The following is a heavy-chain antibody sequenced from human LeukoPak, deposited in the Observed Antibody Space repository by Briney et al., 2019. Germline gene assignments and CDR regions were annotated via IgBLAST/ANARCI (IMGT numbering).Heavy chain of an antibody. CDR2: IIPIFGTA. J-gene: IGHJ4*02. V-gene: IGHV1-69*13. CDR1: GGTFSSYA. D-gene: IGHD5-12*01. Sequence: GASVKVSCKASGGTFSSYAISWVRQAPGQGLEWMGGIIPIFGTANYAQKFQGRVTITADGSASTAYMELSSLRSEDTAVYYCARDKGGYSGYEIIWGQGTLVTVSS. CDR3: ARDKGGYSGYEII.